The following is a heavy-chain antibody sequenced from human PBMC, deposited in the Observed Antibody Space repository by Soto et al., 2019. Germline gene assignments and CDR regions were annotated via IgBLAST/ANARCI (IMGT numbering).Heavy chain of an antibody. CDR1: GYSFNTYW. Sequence: GESLKISCNGSGYSFNTYWIGWVRQMPGKGLEWMGIIYPGDSDTRYRPSFQGQVTISADKSISTAYLQWNSLKASDTAVYYCARQNSGYDSPFDYWGQGTLVTVSS. J-gene: IGHJ4*02. D-gene: IGHD5-12*01. V-gene: IGHV5-51*01. CDR3: ARQNSGYDSPFDY. CDR2: IYPGDSDT.